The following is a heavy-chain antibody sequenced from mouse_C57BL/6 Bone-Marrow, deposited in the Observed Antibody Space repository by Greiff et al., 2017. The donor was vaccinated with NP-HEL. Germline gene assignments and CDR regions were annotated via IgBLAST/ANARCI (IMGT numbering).Heavy chain of an antibody. CDR1: GFNFKDYY. CDR3: ARWAFTTVGARYWYFDV. Sequence: VQLKQSGAELVKPGASVKLSCTASGFNFKDYYMHWVKQRTEQGLEWIGRIDPEDGETKYAPKFQGKATITADTSSNTAYLQLSSLTSEDTAVYYCARWAFTTVGARYWYFDVWGTGTTVTVSS. V-gene: IGHV14-2*01. CDR2: IDPEDGET. J-gene: IGHJ1*03. D-gene: IGHD1-1*01.